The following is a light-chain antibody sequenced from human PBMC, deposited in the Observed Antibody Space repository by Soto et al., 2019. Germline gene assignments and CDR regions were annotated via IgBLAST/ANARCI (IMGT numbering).Light chain of an antibody. Sequence: QLVLTQPPSASASLGASVTLTCTLSSGYSNYKVDWYQQRPGKGPRFVMRVGTGGIVGSKGDGIPDRFSVLGSGLNRYLTIKKIEEEDESDYHCGADHGSCSTFVYVLFGRGTQLTVL. CDR1: SGYSNYK. J-gene: IGLJ2*01. V-gene: IGLV9-49*01. CDR3: GADHGSCSTFVYVL. CDR2: VGTGGIVG.